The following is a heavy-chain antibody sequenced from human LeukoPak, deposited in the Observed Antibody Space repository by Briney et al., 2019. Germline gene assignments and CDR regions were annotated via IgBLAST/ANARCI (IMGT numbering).Heavy chain of an antibody. CDR1: GFTFSSYG. CDR2: ISGSGGST. Sequence: GGSLRLSCAASGFTFSSYGMSWVRQAPGKGLEWVSAISGSGGSTYYADSVKGRFTISRDNSKKTMYLQMKSLRAEDTAVYYCARGPGYSSSSRGYYFDYWGQGTLVTVSS. CDR3: ARGPGYSSSSRGYYFDY. V-gene: IGHV3-23*01. J-gene: IGHJ4*02. D-gene: IGHD6-13*01.